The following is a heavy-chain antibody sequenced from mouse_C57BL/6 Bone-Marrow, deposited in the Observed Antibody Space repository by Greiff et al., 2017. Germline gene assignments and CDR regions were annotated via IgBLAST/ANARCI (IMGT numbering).Heavy chain of an antibody. J-gene: IGHJ2*01. CDR1: GFTFSDYY. V-gene: IGHV5-12*01. D-gene: IGHD1-1*01. CDR2: ISNGGGST. CDR3: ARHKVVAPFDY. Sequence: EVKVVESGGGLVQPGGSLKLSCAASGFTFSDYYMYWVRQTPEKRLEWVAYISNGGGSTYYPDTVKGRFTISRDNAKNTLYLQMSRLKSEDTAMYYCARHKVVAPFDYWGQGTTLTVSS.